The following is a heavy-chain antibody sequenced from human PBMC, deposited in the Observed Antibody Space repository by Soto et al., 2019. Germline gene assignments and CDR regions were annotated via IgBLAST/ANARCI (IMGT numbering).Heavy chain of an antibody. CDR2: IKFDGSST. Sequence: SVGSLRLSFAAAGFAFSTYWMHWVRQGPGKGLLWVSRIKFDGSSTYYADSGKGRFTISRDVAKNTLSLQMNGLRVDDTAVYYCARVAKIIYGMDVWGQGTTVTISS. V-gene: IGHV3-74*01. J-gene: IGHJ6*02. CDR1: GFAFSTYW. CDR3: ARVAKIIYGMDV.